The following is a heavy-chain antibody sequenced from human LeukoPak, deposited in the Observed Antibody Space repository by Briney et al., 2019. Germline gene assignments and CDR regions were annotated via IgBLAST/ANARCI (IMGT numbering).Heavy chain of an antibody. V-gene: IGHV4-34*01. J-gene: IGHJ4*02. CDR3: ARSRRIAAAGAVFDY. CDR2: INHSGST. D-gene: IGHD6-13*01. Sequence: PSENLSLTCAVYGGSFSGYYWSWIRQPPGKGLEWIGEINHSGSTNYNPSLKSRVTISVDTSKNQFSLKLSSVTAADTAVYYCARSRRIAAAGAVFDYWGQGTLVTVSS. CDR1: GGSFSGYY.